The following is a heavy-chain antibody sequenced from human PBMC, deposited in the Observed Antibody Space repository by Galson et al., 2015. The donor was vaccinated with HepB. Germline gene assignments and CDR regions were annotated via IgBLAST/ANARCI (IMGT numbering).Heavy chain of an antibody. CDR2: ISGSGGST. V-gene: IGHV3-23*01. D-gene: IGHD6-19*01. Sequence: SLRLSCAASGFTFSSYAMSWVRQAPGKGLEWVSAISGSGGSTYYADSVKGRFTISRDNSKNTLYLQMNSLRAEHTAVYYCAKVEAVAGDFDYWGQGTLVTVSS. CDR3: AKVEAVAGDFDY. J-gene: IGHJ4*02. CDR1: GFTFSSYA.